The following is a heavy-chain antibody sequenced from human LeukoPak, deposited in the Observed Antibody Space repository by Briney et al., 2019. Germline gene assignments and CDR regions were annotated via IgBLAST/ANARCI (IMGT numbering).Heavy chain of an antibody. D-gene: IGHD2-15*01. Sequence: SQTLSLTCTVSGYSISSGYYWAWIRPPPGEELECIGNFYHGGGTYYNPSLKSRVTISVDTSKNQFSLKLSSVTAADTAVYYCAGGPSCTGGSCYPFDYWGQGTLVTVSS. CDR2: FYHGGGT. CDR1: GYSISSGYY. CDR3: AGGPSCTGGSCYPFDY. J-gene: IGHJ4*02. V-gene: IGHV4-38-2*02.